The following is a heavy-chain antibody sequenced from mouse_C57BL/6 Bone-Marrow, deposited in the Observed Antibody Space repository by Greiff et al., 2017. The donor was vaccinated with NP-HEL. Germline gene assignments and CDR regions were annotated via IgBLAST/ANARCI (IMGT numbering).Heavy chain of an antibody. Sequence: EVKVVESGGDLVKPGGSLKLSCAASGFTFSSYGMSWVRQTPDKRLEWVATISSGGSYTYYPDSVKGRFTISRDNAKNTLYLQMSRLKSEDTAMYYCARLGLRGAWFAYWGQGTLVTVSA. CDR3: ARLGLRGAWFAY. CDR2: ISSGGSYT. CDR1: GFTFSSYG. V-gene: IGHV5-6*01. D-gene: IGHD2-4*01. J-gene: IGHJ3*01.